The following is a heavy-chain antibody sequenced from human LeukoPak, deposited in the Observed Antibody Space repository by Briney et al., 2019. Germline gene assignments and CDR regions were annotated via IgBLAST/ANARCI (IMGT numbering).Heavy chain of an antibody. CDR2: IKQDGSEK. J-gene: IGHJ4*02. Sequence: GGSLRLSCAASGFTFSSYWMSWVRQAPGKGLEWVANIKQDGSEKYYVDSVKGRFTISRDNAKNSLHLQMNSLRAEDTAVYYCARDQGYSSLDYWGQGTQVTVSS. V-gene: IGHV3-7*01. D-gene: IGHD5-18*01. CDR3: ARDQGYSSLDY. CDR1: GFTFSSYW.